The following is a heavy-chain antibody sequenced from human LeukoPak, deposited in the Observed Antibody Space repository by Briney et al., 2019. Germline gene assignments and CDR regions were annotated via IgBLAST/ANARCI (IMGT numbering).Heavy chain of an antibody. CDR1: GFSITTSW. J-gene: IGHJ4*02. CDR2: VNPSGSST. Sequence: GGSLRLSCVASGFSITTSWIHWVRQAPGRGLVWVSRVNPSGSSTNYADFVKGRFTISRDSARNTVYLQMNSLRADDSAVYYCARGNTGSSGLWDSWGQGTLVTASS. CDR3: ARGNTGSSGLWDS. V-gene: IGHV3-74*01. D-gene: IGHD1-26*01.